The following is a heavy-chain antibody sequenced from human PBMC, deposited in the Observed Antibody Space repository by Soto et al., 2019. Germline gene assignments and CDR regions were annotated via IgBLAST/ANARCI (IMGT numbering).Heavy chain of an antibody. J-gene: IGHJ3*01. CDR3: ARWAPDAFHV. V-gene: IGHV1-8*01. Sequence: ASVKVSCKASGYTFTSYDINWVRQATGQGPEWMGLMNPDSGHTGYVRKFQGRVTMTRDTSTSTVYMELSSLRSEDAAVYYCARWAPDAFHVWGQGTLVTVSS. CDR1: GYTFTSYD. CDR2: MNPDSGHT.